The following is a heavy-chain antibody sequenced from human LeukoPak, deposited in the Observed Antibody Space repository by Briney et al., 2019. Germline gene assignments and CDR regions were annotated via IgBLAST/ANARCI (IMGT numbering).Heavy chain of an antibody. Sequence: GGSLRLSCAASGFTFSNYGMHWVRQAPGKGLEWVAVIWHDGSNKYYADSVKGRFTISRDNSKNTLYLQMNSLRAEDTAVYYCANNFDYWGQGTLVTASS. CDR1: GFTFSNYG. J-gene: IGHJ4*02. CDR2: IWHDGSNK. V-gene: IGHV3-33*06. CDR3: ANNFDY.